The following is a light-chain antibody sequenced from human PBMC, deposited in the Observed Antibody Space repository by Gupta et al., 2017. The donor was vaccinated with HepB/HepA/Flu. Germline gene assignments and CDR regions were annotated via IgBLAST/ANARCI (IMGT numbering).Light chain of an antibody. CDR2: DVR. CDR3: SSFTSSGTHV. Sequence: SALPLPASMSGSPGQSIPLSCTGTSSDVGGYDYVSWYQQHPGKAPRLMIYDVRNRPSGVSNRFSGSKSGNTASLTISGLQAEDEADYYCSSFTSSGTHVFGSGTKVTVL. V-gene: IGLV2-14*03. J-gene: IGLJ1*01. CDR1: SSDVGGYDY.